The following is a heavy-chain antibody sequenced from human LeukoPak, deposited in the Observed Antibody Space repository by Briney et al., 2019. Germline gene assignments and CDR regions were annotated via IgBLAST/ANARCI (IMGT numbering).Heavy chain of an antibody. V-gene: IGHV1-2*02. CDR2: INPNSGGT. J-gene: IGHJ6*02. CDR1: GYTFTGYY. Sequence: ASVKASCKASGYTFTGYYMHWVRQAPGQGLEWMGWINPNSGGTNYAQKFQGRVTMTRDTSISTAYMELSRLRSDDTAVYYCTRAPYGSGSYYYYYYYGMDVWGQGTTVTVSS. CDR3: TRAPYGSGSYYYYYYYGMDV. D-gene: IGHD3-10*01.